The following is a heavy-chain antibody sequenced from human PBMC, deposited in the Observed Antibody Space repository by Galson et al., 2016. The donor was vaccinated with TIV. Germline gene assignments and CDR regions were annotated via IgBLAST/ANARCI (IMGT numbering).Heavy chain of an antibody. CDR2: VYPNSGGA. Sequence: QSGAEVKKPGASVKVSCKTSGYTFTAYYVHWIRQAPGQGLEWMGWVYPNSGGAILAPKFEGRVIMTRDTSINTAYMELTSLTSDDTAVYFCTTIEVGVGSFRGRGTLVTVSS. D-gene: IGHD2-2*01. J-gene: IGHJ4*02. CDR3: TTIEVGVGSF. V-gene: IGHV1-2*02. CDR1: GYTFTAYY.